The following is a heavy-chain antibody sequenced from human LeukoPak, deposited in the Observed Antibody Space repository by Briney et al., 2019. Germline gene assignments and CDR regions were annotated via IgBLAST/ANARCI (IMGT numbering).Heavy chain of an antibody. J-gene: IGHJ4*02. V-gene: IGHV3-23*01. CDR1: GFTFSNAW. CDR2: ISGSGGST. D-gene: IGHD3-10*01. Sequence: GGSLRLSCAASGFTFSNAWMSWVRQAPGKGLEWVSAISGSGGSTYYADSVKGRFTISRDNSKNTLYLQMNSLRAEDTAVYYCAKDRSRGSGSYYSWGQGTLVTVSS. CDR3: AKDRSRGSGSYYS.